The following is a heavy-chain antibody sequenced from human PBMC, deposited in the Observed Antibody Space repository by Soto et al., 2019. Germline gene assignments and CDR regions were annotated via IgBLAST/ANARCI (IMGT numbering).Heavy chain of an antibody. CDR2: ISGSGGST. Sequence: GGSLRLSCAASGFTFSSYAMSWVRQAPGKGLEWVSAISGSGGSTYYADSVKGRFTISRDNSKNTLYLQMNSLRAEDTAVYYCAKELGYCSSTSCYDDYFDYWGQGTLVTVSS. V-gene: IGHV3-23*01. D-gene: IGHD2-2*01. CDR3: AKELGYCSSTSCYDDYFDY. CDR1: GFTFSSYA. J-gene: IGHJ4*02.